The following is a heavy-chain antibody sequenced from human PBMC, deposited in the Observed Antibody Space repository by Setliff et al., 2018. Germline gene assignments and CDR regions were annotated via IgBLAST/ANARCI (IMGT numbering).Heavy chain of an antibody. D-gene: IGHD5-12*01. CDR1: GGSISGASIRSYY. J-gene: IGHJ4*02. V-gene: IGHV4-61*01. CDR3: ARGGTFRYFDY. CDR2: VYYSGIA. Sequence: LSLTCTVSGGSISGASIRSYYWSWVRQPPGKGLEWIGYVYYSGIANYSPSLKSRLTISVDTSKNQFSLKLRSVTAADTAVYYCARGGTFRYFDYWGQGTPVTVSS.